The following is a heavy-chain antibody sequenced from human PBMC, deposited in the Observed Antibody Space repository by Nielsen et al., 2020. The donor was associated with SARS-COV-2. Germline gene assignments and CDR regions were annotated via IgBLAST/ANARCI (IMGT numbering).Heavy chain of an antibody. Sequence: GGSLRLSCAASGFTFSSYAMHWVRQAPGKGLEWVAVISYDGSNKYYADSVKGRFTISRDNSKNTLYLQMNSLRAEDTAVYYCANSIRYYYDSSGPPYYFDYWGQGTLVTVSS. CDR2: ISYDGSNK. CDR1: GFTFSSYA. CDR3: ANSIRYYYDSSGPPYYFDY. V-gene: IGHV3-30-3*01. J-gene: IGHJ4*02. D-gene: IGHD3-22*01.